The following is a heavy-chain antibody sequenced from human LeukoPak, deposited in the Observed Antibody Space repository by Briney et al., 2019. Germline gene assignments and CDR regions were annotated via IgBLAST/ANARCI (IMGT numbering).Heavy chain of an antibody. Sequence: ASVKVSCKASGYTFTSYDINWVRQATGQGLEWMGWMNPNSGGTNYAQKFQGWVTMTRDTSISTAYIELSRLRSDDTAVYYCARGHSLGYCSGGSCYSNDYWGQGTLVTVSS. CDR2: MNPNSGGT. CDR3: ARGHSLGYCSGGSCYSNDY. CDR1: GYTFTSYD. V-gene: IGHV1-2*04. D-gene: IGHD2-15*01. J-gene: IGHJ4*02.